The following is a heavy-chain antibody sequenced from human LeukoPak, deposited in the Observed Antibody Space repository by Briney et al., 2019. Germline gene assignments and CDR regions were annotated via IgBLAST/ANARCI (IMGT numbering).Heavy chain of an antibody. CDR2: IYYGGST. Sequence: SETLSLTCAVYGGSFSGYYWSWIRQPPGKGLEWIGSIYYGGSTYYNPSLKSRVTISVDTSKNQFSLKLSSVTAADTAVYYCARATVTTLVDYWGQGTLVTVSS. D-gene: IGHD4-17*01. CDR1: GGSFSGYY. V-gene: IGHV4-34*01. CDR3: ARATVTTLVDY. J-gene: IGHJ4*02.